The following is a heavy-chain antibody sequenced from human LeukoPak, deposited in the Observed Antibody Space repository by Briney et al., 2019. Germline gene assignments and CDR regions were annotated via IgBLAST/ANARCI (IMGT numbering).Heavy chain of an antibody. CDR1: GFTFSSYA. CDR2: ISGSGGST. CDR3: AKVWGDIVVVAAAIKGPYYYYYMDV. V-gene: IGHV3-23*01. J-gene: IGHJ6*03. Sequence: PGGSLRLSCAASGFTFSSYAMSWVRQAPGKGLEWVSAISGSGGSTYYADSVKGRFTISRDNSKNTLYLQMNSLRAEDTAVYYCAKVWGDIVVVAAAIKGPYYYYYMDVWGKGNTVTVSS. D-gene: IGHD2-2*02.